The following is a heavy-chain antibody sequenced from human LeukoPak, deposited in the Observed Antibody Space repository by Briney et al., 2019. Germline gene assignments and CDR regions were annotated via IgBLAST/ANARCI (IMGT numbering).Heavy chain of an antibody. J-gene: IGHJ4*02. CDR2: ISYDGSNK. D-gene: IGHD1-26*01. CDR1: GFTFSSYA. Sequence: GGSLRLSCAASGFTFSSYAMHWVRQAPGKGLEWVAVISYDGSNKYHADSVKGQFTISRDNSKNTLYLQMTSLRAEDTAVYYCARDQQDLSGSYSLTFDYWGQGTLVTVSS. CDR3: ARDQQDLSGSYSLTFDY. V-gene: IGHV3-30-3*01.